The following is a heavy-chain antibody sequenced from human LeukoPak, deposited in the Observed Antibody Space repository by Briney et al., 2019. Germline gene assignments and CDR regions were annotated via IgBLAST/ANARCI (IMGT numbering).Heavy chain of an antibody. D-gene: IGHD3-22*01. J-gene: IGHJ4*02. V-gene: IGHV1-8*01. CDR2: MNPNSGNT. Sequence: APVKVSCKASGYTFTSYDINWVRQATGQGLEWMGWMNPNSGNTGYAQKFQGRVTMTRNTSISTAYMELSSLRSEDTAVYYCAREGFSSGYQTRDYWGQGTLVTVSS. CDR1: GYTFTSYD. CDR3: AREGFSSGYQTRDY.